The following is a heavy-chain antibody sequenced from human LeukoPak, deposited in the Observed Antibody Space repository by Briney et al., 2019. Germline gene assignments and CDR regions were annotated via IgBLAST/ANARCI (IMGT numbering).Heavy chain of an antibody. Sequence: SVKVSCKASGYTFTSYAISWVRQAPGQGLEWMGGIIPIFGTANYAQKFQGRVTITADESTSTAYMELSSLRSEDTAVYYCARAPSYYYDSSGSFDYWGQGTLVTVSS. V-gene: IGHV1-69*13. CDR1: GYTFTSYA. CDR2: IIPIFGTA. D-gene: IGHD3-22*01. CDR3: ARAPSYYYDSSGSFDY. J-gene: IGHJ4*02.